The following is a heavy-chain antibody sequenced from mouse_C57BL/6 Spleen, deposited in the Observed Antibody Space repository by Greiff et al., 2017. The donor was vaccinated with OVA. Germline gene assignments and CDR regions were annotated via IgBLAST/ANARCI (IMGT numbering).Heavy chain of an antibody. CDR2: IDPEGGDT. CDR3: TTGRAYDYRPWCAY. J-gene: IGHJ3*01. D-gene: IGHD2-4*01. CDR1: GFNIKDYY. V-gene: IGHV14-1*01. Sequence: EVKLQQSGAELVRPGASVKLSCTASGFNIKDYYMHWVKQRPEQGLEWIGRIDPEGGDTEYDPKFQGTATMTADTSSNTAYLQLSSLTSADTAVYYGTTGRAYDYRPWCAYWGQGTLVTVSA.